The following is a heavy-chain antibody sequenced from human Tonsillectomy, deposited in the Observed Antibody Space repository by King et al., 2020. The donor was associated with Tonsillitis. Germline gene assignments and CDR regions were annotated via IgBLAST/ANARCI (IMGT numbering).Heavy chain of an antibody. D-gene: IGHD4-17*01. CDR3: AGDRDYGAPFNY. CDR2: IWNDGSNK. CDR1: GFTLSAYG. J-gene: IGHJ4*02. Sequence: HVQLVESGGGVVQPGRSLRLSCAASGFTLSAYGIHWVRQAPGKGLEWVAVIWNDGSNKYNADSVKGRFTISRDNSKNTVYLQMKSLRAEDTAVYYCAGDRDYGAPFNYWGQGTLVTVSS. V-gene: IGHV3-33*08.